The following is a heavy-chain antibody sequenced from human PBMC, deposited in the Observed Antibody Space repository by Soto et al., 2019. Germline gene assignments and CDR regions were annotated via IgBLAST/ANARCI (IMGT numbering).Heavy chain of an antibody. CDR2: ISAYNGNT. J-gene: IGHJ5*02. CDR1: GYTFTSYG. V-gene: IGHV1-18*01. Sequence: ASVKGSCKASGYTFTSYGISWLRQAPGQGLEWMGWISAYNGNTNYAQKLQGRVTMTTDTSTSTAYMELRSLRSDDTAVYYCARDSWEPRPNWFDPWGQGTLVTVSS. D-gene: IGHD1-26*01. CDR3: ARDSWEPRPNWFDP.